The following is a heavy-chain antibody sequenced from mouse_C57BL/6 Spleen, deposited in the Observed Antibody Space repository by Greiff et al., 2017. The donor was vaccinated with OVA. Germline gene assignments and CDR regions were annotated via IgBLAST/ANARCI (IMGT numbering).Heavy chain of an antibody. CDR2: IDPNSGGT. Sequence: QVQLKQPGAELVKPGASVKLSCKASGYTFTSYWMHWVKQRPGRGLEWIGRIDPNSGGTKYNEKFKSKATLTVDKPSSTAYMQLSSLTSEDSAVYYCAGEGLWGCPAYWGQGTLVTVSA. D-gene: IGHD1-1*02. J-gene: IGHJ3*01. CDR3: AGEGLWGCPAY. CDR1: GYTFTSYW. V-gene: IGHV1-72*01.